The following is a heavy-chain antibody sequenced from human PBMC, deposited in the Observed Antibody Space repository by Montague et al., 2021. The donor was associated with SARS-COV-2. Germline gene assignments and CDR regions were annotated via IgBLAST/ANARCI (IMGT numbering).Heavy chain of an antibody. CDR3: ARETSGYEYYFDV. V-gene: IGHV4-34*01. Sequence: SETLSLTRGVFGGSLSGYYWSWIRQNPGMGLEWIGEINDSGSTLYKSSLQGRVSISIDTSNNQFSLKLTSVAAADTAMYFCARETSGYEYYFDVWGQGTLVTVS. D-gene: IGHD5-12*01. CDR1: GGSLSGYY. J-gene: IGHJ4*02. CDR2: INDSGST.